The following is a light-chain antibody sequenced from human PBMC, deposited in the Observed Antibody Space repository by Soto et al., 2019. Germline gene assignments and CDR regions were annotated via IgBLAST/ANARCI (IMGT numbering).Light chain of an antibody. CDR3: QQRFNWQVT. Sequence: IVMTQSPAALSVTPGERATLSCRASQSISSNLAWYQQKPGQAPRLLMFRTSSRATGFPARFSGSGSGTEFNLTISSLQSEDFAVYYCQQRFNWQVTFGQGARLEI. V-gene: IGKV3-15*01. J-gene: IGKJ5*01. CDR1: QSISSN. CDR2: RTS.